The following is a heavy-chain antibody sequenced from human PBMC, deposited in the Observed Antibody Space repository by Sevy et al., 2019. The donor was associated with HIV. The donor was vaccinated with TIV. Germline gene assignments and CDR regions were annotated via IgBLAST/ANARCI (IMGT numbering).Heavy chain of an antibody. J-gene: IGHJ4*02. D-gene: IGHD6-6*01. CDR2: TYYRSKWYN. V-gene: IGHV6-1*01. Sequence: SQTLSLTCAISGDSVSSNSAAWNWIRQSPSRGLEWLGRTYYRSKWYNDYAVSVKSRITINPATSKNQFSLQLNSVTPEDTAVYYCARAPPPYGSSLRGFDYWGQGTLVTVSS. CDR3: ARAPPPYGSSLRGFDY. CDR1: GDSVSSNSAA.